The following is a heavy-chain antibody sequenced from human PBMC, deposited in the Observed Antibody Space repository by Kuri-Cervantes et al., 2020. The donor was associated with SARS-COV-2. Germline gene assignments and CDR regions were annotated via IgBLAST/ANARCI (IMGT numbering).Heavy chain of an antibody. CDR2: IYYSGST. Sequence: GSLRLSCTVSGGSISSSSYYWGWIRQPPGKGLEWIGSIYYSGSTYYNPSLKSRVTISVDTSKNQFSLKLSSVIAADTAVYYCARYGPPRYYFDYWGQGTLVTVSS. D-gene: IGHD4-17*01. V-gene: IGHV4-39*07. CDR3: ARYGPPRYYFDY. J-gene: IGHJ4*02. CDR1: GGSISSSSYY.